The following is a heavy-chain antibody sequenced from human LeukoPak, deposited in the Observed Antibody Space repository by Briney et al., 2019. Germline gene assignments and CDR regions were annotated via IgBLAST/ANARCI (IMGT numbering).Heavy chain of an antibody. Sequence: GGSLRLSCAASGFTFSSLTMTWVRQAPGKGLEWVSGISDGGGGTSYADSVKGRFTISRDNSQSTLYLQMNSLRAEDTAVYYCAKDRVCSGGSCYFDYWGQGTLVTVSS. CDR2: ISDGGGGT. CDR1: GFTFSSLT. CDR3: AKDRVCSGGSCYFDY. D-gene: IGHD2-15*01. V-gene: IGHV3-23*01. J-gene: IGHJ4*02.